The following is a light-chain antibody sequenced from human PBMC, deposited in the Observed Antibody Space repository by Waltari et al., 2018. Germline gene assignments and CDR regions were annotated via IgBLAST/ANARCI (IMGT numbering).Light chain of an antibody. CDR2: TSV. J-gene: IGLJ3*02. CDR1: SPNIGRNY. V-gene: IGLV1-47*01. CDR3: AAWDDSRSGGV. Sequence: SVLTQPPSASGTPGQRVTITCSGSSPNIGRNYVHWYQQLPGTSPKLLIHTSVQRPSGAPDRFSGAKSGSSAALVISGRRPEDEADDWCAAWDDSRSGGVFGGGTKVTVL.